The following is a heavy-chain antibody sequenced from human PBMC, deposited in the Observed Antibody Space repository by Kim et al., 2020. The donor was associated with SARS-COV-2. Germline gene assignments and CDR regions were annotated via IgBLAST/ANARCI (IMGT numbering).Heavy chain of an antibody. CDR3: ARVYGDYSRLAAFDI. J-gene: IGHJ3*02. CDR2: INPSGGST. Sequence: ASVKVSCKASGYTFTSYYMHWVRQAPGQGLEWMGIINPSGGSTSYAQKFQGRVTMTRDTSTSTVYMELSSLRSEDTAVYYCARVYGDYSRLAAFDIWGQGTMVTVSS. V-gene: IGHV1-46*01. CDR1: GYTFTSYY. D-gene: IGHD4-17*01.